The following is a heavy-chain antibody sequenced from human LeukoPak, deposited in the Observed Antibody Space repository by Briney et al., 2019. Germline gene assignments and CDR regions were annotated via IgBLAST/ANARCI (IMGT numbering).Heavy chain of an antibody. CDR2: IDRDDDK. D-gene: IGHD4-17*01. CDR1: GFSLSTSGRR. V-gene: IGHV2-70*04. J-gene: IGHJ4*02. CDR3: ARTPHNTFYGDYAVFDY. Sequence: SGPTLVNPTQTLTLTCTFSGFSLSTSGRRVSWIRQPPGKALEWLARIDRDDDKFYSTSLKTRLTISKDTSKNQVVLTMTNMDPVDTATYYCARTPHNTFYGDYAVFDYWGQGTLVTVSS.